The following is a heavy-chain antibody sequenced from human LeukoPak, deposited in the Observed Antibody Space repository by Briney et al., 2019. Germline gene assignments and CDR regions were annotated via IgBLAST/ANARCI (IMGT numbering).Heavy chain of an antibody. V-gene: IGHV1-69*13. CDR3: ARDWDSSSRVGY. CDR1: GYTFTSYD. CDR2: IIPIFGTA. J-gene: IGHJ4*02. Sequence: ASVKVSCKASGYTFTSYDISWVRQAPGQGLEWMGGIIPIFGTANYAQKFQGRVTITADESTSTAYMELSSLRSEDTAVYYCARDWDSSSRVGYWGQGTLVTVSS. D-gene: IGHD6-13*01.